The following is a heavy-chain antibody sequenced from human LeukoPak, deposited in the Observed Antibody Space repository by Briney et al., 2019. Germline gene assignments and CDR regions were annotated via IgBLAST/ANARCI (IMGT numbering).Heavy chain of an antibody. CDR3: ARVRIQLWLGEYYFDY. Sequence: GESLRLSCAASGFTFSNYWMNWVRQAPGKGLEWVANINKDGSEKYYVDSVKGRFTISRDNARNSLYLQMNSLRAEDTAVYDCARVRIQLWLGEYYFDYWGQGTLVTVSS. V-gene: IGHV3-7*01. D-gene: IGHD5-18*01. CDR1: GFTFSNYW. CDR2: INKDGSEK. J-gene: IGHJ4*02.